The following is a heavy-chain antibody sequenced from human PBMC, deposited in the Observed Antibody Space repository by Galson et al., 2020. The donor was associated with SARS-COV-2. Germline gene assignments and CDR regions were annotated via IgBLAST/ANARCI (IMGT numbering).Heavy chain of an antibody. J-gene: IGHJ4*02. Sequence: SETLSLTCTVSGGSISSSSYYWGWIRQPPGKGLEWIGSIYYSGSTYYNPSLKSRVTISVDTSKNQFSLKLSSVTAADTAVYYCARGGRGGSYYWARWGQGTLVTVSS. CDR2: IYYSGST. V-gene: IGHV4-39*07. D-gene: IGHD1-26*01. CDR1: GGSISSSSYY. CDR3: ARGGRGGSYYWAR.